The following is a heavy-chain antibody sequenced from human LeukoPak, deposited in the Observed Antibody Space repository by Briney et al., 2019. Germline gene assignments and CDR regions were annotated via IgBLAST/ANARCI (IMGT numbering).Heavy chain of an antibody. CDR2: ISYDGSNK. CDR1: GFTFSGYG. D-gene: IGHD3-9*01. CDR3: AKGYYDILTGPFDP. V-gene: IGHV3-30*18. J-gene: IGHJ5*02. Sequence: GGSLRLSCAASGFTFSGYGMHWVRQAPGKGLEWVAVISYDGSNKYYADSVKGRFTISRDNSKNTLYLQMNSLRAEDTAVYYCAKGYYDILTGPFDPWGQGTLVTVSS.